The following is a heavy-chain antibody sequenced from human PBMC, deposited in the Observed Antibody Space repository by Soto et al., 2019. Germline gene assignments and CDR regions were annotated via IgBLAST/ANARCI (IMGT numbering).Heavy chain of an antibody. D-gene: IGHD5-12*01. CDR1: GFTVSSNY. CDR3: ARDLASRDPDYYYYYMDV. V-gene: IGHV3-66*01. J-gene: IGHJ6*03. CDR2: IYSGGST. Sequence: GGSLRLSCAASGFTVSSNYMSWVRQAPGKGLEWVSVIYSGGSTYYADSVKGRFTISRDNSKNTLYLQMNSLRAEDTAVYYCARDLASRDPDYYYYYMDVWGKGTTVTVSS.